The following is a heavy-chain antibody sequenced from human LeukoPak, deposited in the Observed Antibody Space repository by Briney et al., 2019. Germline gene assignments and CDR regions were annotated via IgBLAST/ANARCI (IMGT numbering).Heavy chain of an antibody. V-gene: IGHV3-48*01. J-gene: IGHJ4*02. Sequence: GGSLRLSCAASGFTFSSYSMNWARQAPGKGLEWVSYISYSSSTIYYADSVKGRFTTSRDNGKNSLYLQMNSLRAEDTAVYYCARDRLHYGEYEKTFDYWGQGTLVTVSS. CDR3: ARDRLHYGEYEKTFDY. D-gene: IGHD4-17*01. CDR2: ISYSSSTI. CDR1: GFTFSSYS.